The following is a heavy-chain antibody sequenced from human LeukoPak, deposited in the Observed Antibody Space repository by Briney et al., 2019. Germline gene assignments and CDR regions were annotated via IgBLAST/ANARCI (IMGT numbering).Heavy chain of an antibody. V-gene: IGHV1-3*01. CDR1: GYTFTNYA. CDR2: INAGNGNT. D-gene: IGHD3-10*01. CDR3: ARERGYGAGSYYNGLYFDS. J-gene: IGHJ4*02. Sequence: GASVKVSCKASGYTFTNYAMHWVRQAPGQRLEWMAWINAGNGNTKYSQKFQGRVTITRDTSASTAYMELSGLRSEDTAVYYCARERGYGAGSYYNGLYFDSWGQGTQVTVSS.